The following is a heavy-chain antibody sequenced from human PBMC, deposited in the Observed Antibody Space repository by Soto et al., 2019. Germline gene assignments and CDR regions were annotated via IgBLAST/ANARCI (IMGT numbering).Heavy chain of an antibody. CDR3: AKDLKRYRSGGSCSSNWFDP. CDR2: ISGSGGST. D-gene: IGHD2-15*01. V-gene: IGHV3-23*01. Sequence: EVQLLESGGGLVQPGGSLRLSCAASGFTFSSYAMSWVRQAPGKGLEWVSAISGSGGSTYYADSVKGRFTISRDNSKNTLYLQMNSLRAEDTAVYYCAKDLKRYRSGGSCSSNWFDPWGQGTLVTVSS. CDR1: GFTFSSYA. J-gene: IGHJ5*02.